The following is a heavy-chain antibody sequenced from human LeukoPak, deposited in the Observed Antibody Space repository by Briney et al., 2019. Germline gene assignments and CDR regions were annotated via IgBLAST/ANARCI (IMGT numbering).Heavy chain of an antibody. Sequence: GGSLRLFCSASGFTFSSYAMNWFRQDPGKGLEWVAVISYDGSNNYYSESVKGRLTISRDNSKNTLYPQMNSLRAEDTAVYYCARNDILTGYYKGNFDYWGQGTLVTVSS. J-gene: IGHJ4*02. D-gene: IGHD3-9*01. V-gene: IGHV3-30*04. CDR3: ARNDILTGYYKGNFDY. CDR2: ISYDGSNN. CDR1: GFTFSSYA.